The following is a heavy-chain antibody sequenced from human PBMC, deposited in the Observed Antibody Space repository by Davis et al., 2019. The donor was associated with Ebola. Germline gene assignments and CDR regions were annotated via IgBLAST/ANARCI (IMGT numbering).Heavy chain of an antibody. CDR1: GYTFTSYD. J-gene: IGHJ4*02. CDR3: ARDPYYYDSSGYYYPFDY. Sequence: ASVKVSCKASGYTFTSYDINWVRQATGQGLEWMGRINPNSGGTNYAQKFQGRVTMTRDTSISTAYMELSRLKSDDTAVYYCARDPYYYDSSGYYYPFDYWGQGTLVTVSS. V-gene: IGHV1-2*06. CDR2: INPNSGGT. D-gene: IGHD3-22*01.